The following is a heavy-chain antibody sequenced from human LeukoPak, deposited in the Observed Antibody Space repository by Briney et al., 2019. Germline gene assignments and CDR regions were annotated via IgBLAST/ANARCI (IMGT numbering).Heavy chain of an antibody. J-gene: IGHJ4*02. D-gene: IGHD3-10*01. CDR1: GFTVSSNY. V-gene: IGHV3-53*01. Sequence: QPGGSLRLSCAASGFTVSSNYMSWVRQAPGKGLEWVSVIYSGGSTYYADSVKGRFTISRDKSKNTLYLQMNSLRAEDTAVYYCAKPVSGSYSVSSFGFDYWGQGTLVTVSS. CDR2: IYSGGST. CDR3: AKPVSGSYSVSSFGFDY.